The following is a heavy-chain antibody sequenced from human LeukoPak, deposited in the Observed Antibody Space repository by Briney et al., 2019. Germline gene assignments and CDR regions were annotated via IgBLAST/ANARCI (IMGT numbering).Heavy chain of an antibody. J-gene: IGHJ5*02. V-gene: IGHV1-2*02. Sequence: GASVKVSCKASGYTFTAYYIHWVRQAPGQGLEWMGWINPNSGDTFYAQKFLVRVTVTRDTSINTVYMEMNSLSSDDTAVYYCARAPYCYSDNCYTGYSWFDPWGQGTLVTVSA. CDR2: INPNSGDT. D-gene: IGHD2-2*02. CDR1: GYTFTAYY. CDR3: ARAPYCYSDNCYTGYSWFDP.